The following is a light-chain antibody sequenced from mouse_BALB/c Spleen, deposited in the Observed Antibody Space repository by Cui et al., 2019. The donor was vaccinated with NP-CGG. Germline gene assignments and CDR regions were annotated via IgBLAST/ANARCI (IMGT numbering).Light chain of an antibody. CDR2: GTN. Sequence: QAVVTQESALTTSPGETVTLTFRSSSGAVTTSNYANWVQEKPDHLFTGLIGGTNNRAPGVPARFSGSLIGDKAALTITGSQTEDEAIYFCALWSSNHWVFGGGTKLTVL. J-gene: IGLJ1*01. CDR1: SGAVTTSNY. V-gene: IGLV1*01. CDR3: ALWSSNHWV.